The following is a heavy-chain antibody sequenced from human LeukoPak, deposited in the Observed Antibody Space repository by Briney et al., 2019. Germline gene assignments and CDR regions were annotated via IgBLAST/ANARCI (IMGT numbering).Heavy chain of an antibody. CDR1: GYSFTSYW. D-gene: IGHD5-12*01. J-gene: IGHJ3*02. V-gene: IGHV5-51*01. Sequence: GESLKISCKGSGYSFTSYWIGWVRQMPGKGLEWMGIIYPGDSDTRYSPSFQGQVTISADKAISTAYLQWSSLKASDTAMYYCARLGNSGYDLVGAFDIWGQGTMVTASS. CDR3: ARLGNSGYDLVGAFDI. CDR2: IYPGDSDT.